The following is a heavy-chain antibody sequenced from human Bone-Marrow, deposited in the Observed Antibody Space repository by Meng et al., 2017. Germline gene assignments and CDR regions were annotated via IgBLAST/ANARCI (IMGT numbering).Heavy chain of an antibody. V-gene: IGHV3-66*02. CDR2: MNADGRI. CDR1: GFTVSSTF. Sequence: GGSLRLSCAASGFTVSSTFMSWVRQAPGKGLEWVSKMNADGRINCGDSVKGRFTISRDSSENTVYLQMSSLRPEDTAVYYCTGGRFDYWGRGTLVTVSS. J-gene: IGHJ4*02. CDR3: TGGRFDY.